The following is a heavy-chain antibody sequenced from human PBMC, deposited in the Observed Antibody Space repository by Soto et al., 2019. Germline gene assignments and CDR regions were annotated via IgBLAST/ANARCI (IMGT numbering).Heavy chain of an antibody. J-gene: IGHJ4*02. CDR3: ASYGSGSYYNGYYLDY. CDR1: GGSFSAYY. V-gene: IGHV4-34*01. D-gene: IGHD3-10*01. CDR2: IHHSGGP. Sequence: PSETLSLTCAVYGGSFSAYYWTWIRQSPGKGLEWIGEIHHSGGPKYNPSLKSRVTISADTSKNQFSLELSSVTAADTAVYYCASYGSGSYYNGYYLDYWGQGTLVTVS.